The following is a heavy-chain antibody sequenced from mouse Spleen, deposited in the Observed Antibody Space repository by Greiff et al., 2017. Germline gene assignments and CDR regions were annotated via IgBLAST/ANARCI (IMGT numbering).Heavy chain of an antibody. V-gene: IGHV1-52*01. CDR3: ARYDGYFYAMDY. CDR2: IDPSDSET. J-gene: IGHJ4*01. Sequence: QVQLQQSGAELVRPGSLVKLSCKASGYTFTSYWMHWVKQRPIQGLEWIGNIDPSDSETHYNQKFKDKATLTVDKSSSTAYMQLSSLTSEDSAVYYCARYDGYFYAMDYWGQGTSVTVSS. CDR1: GYTFTSYW. D-gene: IGHD2-3*01.